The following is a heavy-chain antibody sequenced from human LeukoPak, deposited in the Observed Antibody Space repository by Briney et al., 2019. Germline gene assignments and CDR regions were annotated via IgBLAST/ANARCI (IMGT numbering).Heavy chain of an antibody. J-gene: IGHJ6*03. CDR1: GFTFSSYG. CDR2: ISYDGSNK. V-gene: IGHV3-30*03. D-gene: IGHD5-18*01. Sequence: GGSLRLSCAASGFTFSSYGMHWVRQAPGKGLEWVAVISYDGSNKYYADSVKGRFTISRDNSKNTLYLRMNSLRAEDTAVYYCAREPGYSYGFHYYMDVWGKGTTVTVSS. CDR3: AREPGYSYGFHYYMDV.